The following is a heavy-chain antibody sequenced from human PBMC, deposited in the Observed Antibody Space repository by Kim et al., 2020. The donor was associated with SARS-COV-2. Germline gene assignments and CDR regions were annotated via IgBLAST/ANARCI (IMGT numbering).Heavy chain of an antibody. Sequence: GGSLRLSCAASGFTFSSYSMNWVRQAPGKGLEWVSSISSSSSYIYYADSVKGRFTISRDNAKNSLYLQMNSLRAEDTAVYYCAREGYRVTGTPSGGMDVWGQGTTVTVSS. V-gene: IGHV3-21*01. CDR3: AREGYRVTGTPSGGMDV. CDR1: GFTFSSYS. J-gene: IGHJ6*02. CDR2: ISSSSSYI. D-gene: IGHD1-7*01.